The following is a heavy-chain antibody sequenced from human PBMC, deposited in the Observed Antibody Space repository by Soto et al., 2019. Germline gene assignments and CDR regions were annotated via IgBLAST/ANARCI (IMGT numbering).Heavy chain of an antibody. Sequence: GGSLRLSCAASGFTFSNYGISWVRQAPGKGLEWVANIKQDGSMKYYVDSVKGRFTISRDNAKSSLYLQMNSLRAEDTALYYCARDYYGSGSHDSWGQGTLVTVSS. D-gene: IGHD3-10*01. J-gene: IGHJ5*01. V-gene: IGHV3-7*03. CDR2: IKQDGSMK. CDR3: ARDYYGSGSHDS. CDR1: GFTFSNYG.